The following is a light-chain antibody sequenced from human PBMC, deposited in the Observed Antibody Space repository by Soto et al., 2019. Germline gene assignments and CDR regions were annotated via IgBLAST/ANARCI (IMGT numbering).Light chain of an antibody. Sequence: IQMTQSPSSLSASVGDRVTITCRASQNISSYLNWYQQKPGKAPNLLIYAASSLQSGVPSRFSGSASGTDFTLTISSLQPEDFATYYCQQSYSTFTFGGGTKVEIK. J-gene: IGKJ4*01. CDR2: AAS. CDR1: QNISSY. CDR3: QQSYSTFT. V-gene: IGKV1-39*01.